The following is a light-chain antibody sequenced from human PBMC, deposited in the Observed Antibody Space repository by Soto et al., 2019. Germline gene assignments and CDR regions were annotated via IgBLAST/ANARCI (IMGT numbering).Light chain of an antibody. CDR1: QDISNY. V-gene: IGKV1-33*01. CDR2: DAS. J-gene: IGKJ5*01. Sequence: DIQMTQSPSSLSASVGYRVTITCQASQDISNYLNWYQQKPGKAPKLLIYDASNLETGVPSRFSGSGSGTDFTFTISSLPPEDIATYYCQQYDTLPSFGQGTRLEIK. CDR3: QQYDTLPS.